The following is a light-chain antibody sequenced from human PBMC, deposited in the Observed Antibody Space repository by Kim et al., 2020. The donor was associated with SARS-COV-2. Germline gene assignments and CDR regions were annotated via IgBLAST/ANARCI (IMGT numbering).Light chain of an antibody. CDR2: GAS. V-gene: IGKV3-15*01. Sequence: EIVMTQSPATLSVSPGERATLSCRASQSVSSNLAWYQQKPAQAPRLLFYGASTRATGIPGRFRGSGSGTEFTLTISSLQSEDFAVYYCQQYSHWPLTFGGGTKVDIK. CDR3: QQYSHWPLT. CDR1: QSVSSN. J-gene: IGKJ4*01.